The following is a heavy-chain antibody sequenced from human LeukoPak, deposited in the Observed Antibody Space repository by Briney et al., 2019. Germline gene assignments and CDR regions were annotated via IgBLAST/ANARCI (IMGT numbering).Heavy chain of an antibody. CDR2: VSYDGSNK. Sequence: GRSLRLSCAASGFTFSSYGMHWVRQAPGQGLEWVAVVSYDGSNKYYADSVKGRFTISRDNSKNTLSLQMNSLRAEDTAVYYSAKNLYGIAAAVFSYYFDYWGQGTLVTVSS. CDR1: GFTFSSYG. J-gene: IGHJ4*02. D-gene: IGHD6-13*01. V-gene: IGHV3-30*18. CDR3: AKNLYGIAAAVFSYYFDY.